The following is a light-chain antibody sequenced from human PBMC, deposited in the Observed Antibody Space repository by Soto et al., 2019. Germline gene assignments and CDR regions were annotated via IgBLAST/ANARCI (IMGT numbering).Light chain of an antibody. Sequence: EIVLTQSPGTLSLSPGATASLSCRDSQSVSSDSLAWYQQKPGQAPRLIIYGASRGAATIPDSISSSGSYTEFTRIISRLEADDYSAYYCQQYGRTPMFTFGQGTKLEVK. J-gene: IGKJ2*01. CDR2: GAS. V-gene: IGKV3-20*01. CDR3: QQYGRTPMFT. CDR1: QSVSSDS.